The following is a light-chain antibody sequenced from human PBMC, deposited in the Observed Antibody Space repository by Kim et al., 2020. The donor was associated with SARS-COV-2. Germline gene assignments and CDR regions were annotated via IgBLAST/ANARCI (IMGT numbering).Light chain of an antibody. Sequence: QPATISCRSSQSLGNSEADTSLDWFQQRPGQSPKRLIYDVSNRDSGVPDRFSGSGSGTDFTLRISSVEAEDVGIYYCMQYTHWPHTFGQGTKLEI. J-gene: IGKJ2*01. V-gene: IGKV2-30*01. CDR2: DVS. CDR3: MQYTHWPHT. CDR1: QSLGNSEADTS.